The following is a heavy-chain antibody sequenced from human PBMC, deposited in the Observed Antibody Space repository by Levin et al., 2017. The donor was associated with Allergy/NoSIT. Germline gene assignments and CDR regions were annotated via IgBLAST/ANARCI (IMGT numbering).Heavy chain of an antibody. J-gene: IGHJ4*02. CDR3: AKDNTYYYDPEIDY. D-gene: IGHD3-22*01. CDR1: GFTFSSYA. CDR2: ISGSGGST. Sequence: GESLKISCAASGFTFSSYAMSWVRQAPGKGLEWVSAISGSGGSTYYADSVKGRFTISRDNSKNTLYLQMNSLRAEDTAVYYCAKDNTYYYDPEIDYWGQGTLVTVSS. V-gene: IGHV3-23*01.